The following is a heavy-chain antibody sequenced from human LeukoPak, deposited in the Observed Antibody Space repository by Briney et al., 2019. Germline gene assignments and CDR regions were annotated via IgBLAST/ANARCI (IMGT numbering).Heavy chain of an antibody. CDR1: GFTSSSYS. Sequence: GGSLRLSCAASGFTSSSYSMNWVRQAPGKGLEWVSSISSSSSYIYYADSVKGRFTISRDNAKNSLYLQMNSLRAEDTAVYYCAREKDIVVVPAAYYYGMDVWGQGTTVTVSS. V-gene: IGHV3-21*01. D-gene: IGHD2-2*01. CDR3: AREKDIVVVPAAYYYGMDV. CDR2: ISSSSSYI. J-gene: IGHJ6*02.